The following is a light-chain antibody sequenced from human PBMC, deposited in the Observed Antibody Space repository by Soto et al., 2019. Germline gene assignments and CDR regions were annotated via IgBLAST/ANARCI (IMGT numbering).Light chain of an antibody. CDR2: KVS. CDR3: VQGTHWPRT. V-gene: IGKV2-30*01. Sequence: DVVMTQSPLSLPVTLGQPASISCRSSQSLVYSDGNTYLNWFQQRPGQSPRRLIYKVSNRDSGVPDRFSGSGSGTDFTLQISRVEAEDVGVYYCVQGTHWPRTFGQGTKVEIK. CDR1: QSLVYSDGNTY. J-gene: IGKJ1*01.